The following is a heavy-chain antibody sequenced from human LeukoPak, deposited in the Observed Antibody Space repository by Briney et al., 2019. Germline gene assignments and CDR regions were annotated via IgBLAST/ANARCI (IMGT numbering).Heavy chain of an antibody. D-gene: IGHD3-9*01. CDR1: GFTFSNYW. CDR2: IKTDGSEK. J-gene: IGHJ5*02. V-gene: IGHV3-7*01. CDR3: AKDPSVRYFDWLSNWFDP. Sequence: GGSLRLSCEGSGFTFSNYWMGWVRQAPGKGLQWVANIKTDGSEKYYVDSVKGRFTISRDNAKNSLYLQMNSLRAEDTAVYYCAKDPSVRYFDWLSNWFDPWGQGTLVTVSS.